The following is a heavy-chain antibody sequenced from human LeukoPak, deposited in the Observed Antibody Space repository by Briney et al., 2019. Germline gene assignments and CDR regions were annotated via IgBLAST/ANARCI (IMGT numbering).Heavy chain of an antibody. D-gene: IGHD1-1*01. CDR2: IYTSGST. Sequence: PSQTLSLPCTVSGRSISSGSYHWRWLRQPAGKGLEWIGRIYTSGSTKYNPSLKSRVDISVDTSKNQFSLKRSSVTAADTAVYYCAARRRGTEVDYWGQGTLVTVSS. CDR3: AARRRGTEVDY. J-gene: IGHJ4*02. V-gene: IGHV4-61*02. CDR1: GRSISSGSYH.